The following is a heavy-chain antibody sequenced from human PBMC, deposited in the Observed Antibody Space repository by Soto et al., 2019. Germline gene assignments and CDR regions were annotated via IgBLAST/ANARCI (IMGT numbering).Heavy chain of an antibody. CDR2: ISWNSGSI. CDR3: AKGGAARLDDAFDI. Sequence: PGGSLRLSCAASGFTFDDYAMHWVRQAPGKGLEWVSGISWNSGSIGYADSVKGRFTISRDNAKNSLYLQMNSLRAEDTALYYCAKGGAARLDDAFDIWGQGTMVTVSS. V-gene: IGHV3-9*01. J-gene: IGHJ3*02. CDR1: GFTFDDYA. D-gene: IGHD6-6*01.